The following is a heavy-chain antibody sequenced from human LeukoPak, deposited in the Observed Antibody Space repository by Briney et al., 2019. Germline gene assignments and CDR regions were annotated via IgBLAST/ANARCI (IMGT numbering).Heavy chain of an antibody. J-gene: IGHJ6*03. CDR2: VYYTGIT. V-gene: IGHV4-39*01. Sequence: SETLSLTCTVSGGSISSGGYYWSWIRQHPGKGLEWIGSVYYTGITYYNPSVESRVTISVDTSKNHFSLELNSVTAADTGVYFCARQVRSPVVMFMDVWGKGTTVIVSS. CDR3: ARQVRSPVVMFMDV. D-gene: IGHD3-22*01. CDR1: GGSISSGGYY.